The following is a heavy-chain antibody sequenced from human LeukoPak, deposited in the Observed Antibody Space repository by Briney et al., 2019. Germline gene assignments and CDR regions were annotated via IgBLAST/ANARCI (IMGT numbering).Heavy chain of an antibody. J-gene: IGHJ3*02. CDR2: IYTSGST. V-gene: IGHV4-4*07. CDR1: GGSISSYY. Sequence: PSETLSLTCTVSGGSISSYYWSWIRQPAGKGLEWIGRIYTSGSTNYNPSLKSRVTMSVDTSKNQFSLKLRSVTAADTAMYYCARDPNYCDSSGFDDAAFDIWGQGTMVTVSS. CDR3: ARDPNYCDSSGFDDAAFDI. D-gene: IGHD3-22*01.